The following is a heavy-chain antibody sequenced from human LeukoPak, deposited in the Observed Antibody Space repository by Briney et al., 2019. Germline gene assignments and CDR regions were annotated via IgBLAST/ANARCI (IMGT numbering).Heavy chain of an antibody. CDR2: ISGSGGST. D-gene: IGHD1-26*01. CDR3: AKVVEWEPRGYFDY. J-gene: IGHJ4*02. V-gene: IGHV3-23*01. Sequence: GGSLRLSCAASGFTFSDYYMSWIRQAPGKGLEWVSAISGSGGSTYYADSVKGRFTISRDNSKNTLYLQMNSLRAEDTAVYYCAKVVEWEPRGYFDYWGQGTLITVSS. CDR1: GFTFSDYY.